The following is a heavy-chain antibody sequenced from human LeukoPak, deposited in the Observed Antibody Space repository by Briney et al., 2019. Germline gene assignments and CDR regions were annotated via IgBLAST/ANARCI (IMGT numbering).Heavy chain of an antibody. D-gene: IGHD2-15*01. CDR3: ARSPRYCSGGSCYFLHY. Sequence: SQTLSLTCTVSDGSISSGDYYWGWIRQSTGKGLDWSGEVNHSGSANYNPSLKVRVTMSVATSKNQFSLKLSSVTAADTAVYYCARSPRYCSGGSCYFLHYWGQGTLVTVSS. CDR2: VNHSGSA. J-gene: IGHJ4*02. V-gene: IGHV4-30-2*06. CDR1: DGSISSGDYY.